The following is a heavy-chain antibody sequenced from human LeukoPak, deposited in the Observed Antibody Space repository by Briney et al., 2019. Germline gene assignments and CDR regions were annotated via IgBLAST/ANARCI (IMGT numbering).Heavy chain of an antibody. CDR1: GFTFSSYA. Sequence: PGGSLRLSCAASGFTFSSYAMSWVRQAPGKGLEWVAVISYGGSNKYYADSVKGRFTISRDNSKNTLYLQMNSLRAEDTAVYYCARSQYSGYDEGLDYWGQGTLVTVSS. CDR3: ARSQYSGYDEGLDY. J-gene: IGHJ4*02. V-gene: IGHV3-30-3*01. CDR2: ISYGGSNK. D-gene: IGHD5-12*01.